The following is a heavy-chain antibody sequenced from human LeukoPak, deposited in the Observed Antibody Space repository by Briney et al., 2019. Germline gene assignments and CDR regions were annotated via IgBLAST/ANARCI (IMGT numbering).Heavy chain of an antibody. D-gene: IGHD3-3*01. CDR1: GYTFTSYY. CDR3: ARGEASNDFWSGPYNWFDP. Sequence: ASVKVSCKASGYTFTSYYMQWVRQAPGQGLEWMGIINPSGGSTSYAQKFQGRVTMTRDTSTSTVYMELSSLRSEDTAVYHCARGEASNDFWSGPYNWFDPWGQGTLVTVSS. CDR2: INPSGGST. V-gene: IGHV1-46*01. J-gene: IGHJ5*02.